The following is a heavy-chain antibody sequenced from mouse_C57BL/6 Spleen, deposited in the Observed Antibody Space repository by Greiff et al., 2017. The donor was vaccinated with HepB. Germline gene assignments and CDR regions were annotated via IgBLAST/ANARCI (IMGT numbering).Heavy chain of an antibody. Sequence: QVHVKQSGPELVKPGASVKISCKASGYTFTDYYINWVKQRPGQGLEWIGWIYPGSGNTKYNEKFKGKATLTVDTSSSTAYMQLSSLTSEDSAVYFCARTDGSSPFAYWGQGTLVTVSA. D-gene: IGHD1-1*01. V-gene: IGHV1-84*01. CDR1: GYTFTDYY. J-gene: IGHJ3*01. CDR3: ARTDGSSPFAY. CDR2: IYPGSGNT.